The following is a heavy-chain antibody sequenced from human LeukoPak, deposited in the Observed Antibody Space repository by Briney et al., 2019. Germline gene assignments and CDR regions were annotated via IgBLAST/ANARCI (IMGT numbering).Heavy chain of an antibody. D-gene: IGHD3-22*01. CDR3: AKGPSGYYFDY. J-gene: IGHJ4*02. CDR1: GFTFSIYG. CDR2: ISSSGGST. V-gene: IGHV3-23*01. Sequence: GGSLRLSCAAAGFTFSIYGMTWVRQAPGKGLEWVAVISSSGGSTDYADSVKGRFTISRDNSKNTLFLQMNSLRAEDTAVYYCAKGPSGYYFDYWGQGTLITVSS.